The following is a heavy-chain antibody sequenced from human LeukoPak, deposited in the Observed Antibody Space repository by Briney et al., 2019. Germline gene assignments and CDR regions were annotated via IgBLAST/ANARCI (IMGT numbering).Heavy chain of an antibody. Sequence: HPGGSLRLSCAASGFTFSSYAMSWVRQAPGKGPEWVANIKQDGREIHYVDSVRGRFTISRDNAKNSLYLQMNSLRAEDTAVYFCARDKHKYYYGLGSYEDFYYFEYWGRGTLVTVSS. D-gene: IGHD3-10*01. V-gene: IGHV3-7*01. CDR3: ARDKHKYYYGLGSYEDFYYFEY. CDR2: IKQDGREI. J-gene: IGHJ4*02. CDR1: GFTFSSYA.